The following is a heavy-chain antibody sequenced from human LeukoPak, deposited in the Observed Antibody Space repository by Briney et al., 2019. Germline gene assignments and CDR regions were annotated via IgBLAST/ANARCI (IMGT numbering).Heavy chain of an antibody. D-gene: IGHD3-9*01. CDR2: IIPIFGTA. V-gene: IGHV1-69*13. CDR3: ARSYYDILAGYYKSFDY. J-gene: IGHJ4*02. Sequence: SVKVSCKASGGTFSNYAISWVRQAPGQGLEWMGGIIPIFGTANYAQKFQGRVTITADESTSTAYMELSSLRSEDTAVYYCARSYYDILAGYYKSFDYWGQGTLVTVSS. CDR1: GGTFSNYA.